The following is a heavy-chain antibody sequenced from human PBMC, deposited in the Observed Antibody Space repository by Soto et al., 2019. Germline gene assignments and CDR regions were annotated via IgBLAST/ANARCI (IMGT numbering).Heavy chain of an antibody. D-gene: IGHD3-22*01. J-gene: IGHJ4*02. CDR2: INAGIGDT. CDR1: GYTFTSYA. V-gene: IGHV1-3*05. Sequence: QVQLVQSGAEEKKPGASVKVSCKASGYTFTSYAMHWVRQAPGQRLEWMGWINAGIGDTEYSETFQGRVTITRDRSASTAYMELSSLRSEDTAVYYFSRDFSMVVVPPGYWGEGTLVTISS. CDR3: SRDFSMVVVPPGY.